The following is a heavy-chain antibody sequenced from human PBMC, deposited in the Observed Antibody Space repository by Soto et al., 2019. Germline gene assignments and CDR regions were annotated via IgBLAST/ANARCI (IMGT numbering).Heavy chain of an antibody. D-gene: IGHD3-9*01. CDR2: ISGSGGST. CDR3: AKGGYDILTYFDY. J-gene: IGHJ4*02. V-gene: IGHV3-23*01. Sequence: EVQLLESGGGLAQPGGSLRLSCAASGFTFSSYVMSWVRQAPGKGLEWVSGISGSGGSTYYADSVKGRFTISRDNSKNTLYLQMNSLRAEDTAVYYCAKGGYDILTYFDYWGQGTLVTVSS. CDR1: GFTFSSYV.